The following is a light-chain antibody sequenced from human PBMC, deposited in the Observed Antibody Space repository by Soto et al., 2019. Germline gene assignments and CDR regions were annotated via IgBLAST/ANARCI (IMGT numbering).Light chain of an antibody. Sequence: EIVLTQSPATLSLSPGERATLSCRASQRVSSHLTWYQQKPGQTPRLLIYETSNRATGIPARFSGSGSGTDFTLTISSLEPEDFAVYYCQQRYNWPRTFGQGTKVEIK. CDR2: ETS. CDR3: QQRYNWPRT. J-gene: IGKJ1*01. V-gene: IGKV3-11*01. CDR1: QRVSSH.